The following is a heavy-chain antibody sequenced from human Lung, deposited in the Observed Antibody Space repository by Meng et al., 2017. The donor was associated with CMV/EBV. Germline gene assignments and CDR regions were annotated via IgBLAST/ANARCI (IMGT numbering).Heavy chain of an antibody. J-gene: IGHJ6*02. CDR1: GGTFSSYA. D-gene: IGHD2-2*01. V-gene: IGHV1-69*05. CDR3: ARMDCSSTSCLRDYYYYGMDV. Sequence: SVXVSXXASGGTFSSYAISWVRQAPGQGLEWMGGIIPIFGTANYAQKFQGRVTITTDESTSTAYMELSSLRSEDTAVYYCARMDCSSTSCLRDYYYYGMDVWGRGTTVTVSS. CDR2: IIPIFGTA.